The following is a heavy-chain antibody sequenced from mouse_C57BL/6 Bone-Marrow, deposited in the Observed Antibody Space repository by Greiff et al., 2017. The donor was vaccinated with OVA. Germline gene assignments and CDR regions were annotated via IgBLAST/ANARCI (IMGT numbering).Heavy chain of an antibody. D-gene: IGHD3-2*02. CDR3: AKEKATGYWYFGV. Sequence: QVQLQQSGPGLVQPSQSLSITCTASGFSLTSYGVHWVRQPPGKGLEWLGVIWSGGSTDYNAAFISRLSISKDNSKSQVFFKMNSLQADDTAIYYYAKEKATGYWYFGVWGTGTTVTVSS. CDR2: IWSGGST. J-gene: IGHJ1*03. CDR1: GFSLTSYG. V-gene: IGHV2-4*01.